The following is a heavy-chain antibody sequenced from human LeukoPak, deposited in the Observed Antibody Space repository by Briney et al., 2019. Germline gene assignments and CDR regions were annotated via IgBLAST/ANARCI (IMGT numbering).Heavy chain of an antibody. CDR2: GHYSGST. CDR3: ARWGETSALRMNAFNI. J-gene: IGHJ3*02. CDR1: GDSISNHY. V-gene: IGHV4-59*11. D-gene: IGHD3-3*01. Sequence: SETLSLTCTVSGDSISNHYWNWIRQPPGKGLEWIGYGHYSGSTFYNPSLNSRVTLSVDTSKNQFSLKLTSVTAADTAVYFCARWGETSALRMNAFNIWGQGTMVTVSS.